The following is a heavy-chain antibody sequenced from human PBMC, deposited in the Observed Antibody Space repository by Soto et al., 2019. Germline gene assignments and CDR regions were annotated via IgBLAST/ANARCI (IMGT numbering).Heavy chain of an antibody. Sequence: EVQLVEAGGGLVKPGGSRRLSCAASGFTFGNAWMNWVRQTPGKGRGWVGRIKSKTDGGTADYAAPVKGRFTISRDDSKNALYLQMISLKTEDTAVYYCTTDRGHMYDFDYWGQGTLVPVSS. D-gene: IGHD5-18*01. CDR1: GFTFGNAW. J-gene: IGHJ4*02. V-gene: IGHV3-15*01. CDR3: TTDRGHMYDFDY. CDR2: IKSKTDGGTA.